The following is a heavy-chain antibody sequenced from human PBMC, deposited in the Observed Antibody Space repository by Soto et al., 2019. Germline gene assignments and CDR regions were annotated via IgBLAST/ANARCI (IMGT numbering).Heavy chain of an antibody. CDR3: ATYYYASSGYPELFDY. D-gene: IGHD3-22*01. V-gene: IGHV4-39*01. CDR1: GGSISSSSYY. CDR2: IYSSGST. Sequence: QLQLQESGPGLVKPSETLSLTCTVSGGSISSSSYYWGWIRQPPGKGLEWIGSIYSSGSTYYNPSLKSRVTISVDTSKNQFSLKLSSVTAADTAVDYCATYYYASSGYPELFDYWGQGTLVTVSS. J-gene: IGHJ4*02.